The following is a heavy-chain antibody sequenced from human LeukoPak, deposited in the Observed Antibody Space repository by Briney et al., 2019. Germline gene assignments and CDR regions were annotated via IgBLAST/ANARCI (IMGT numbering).Heavy chain of an antibody. CDR2: IYYTGNT. J-gene: IGHJ4*02. Sequence: KPSETLSLTCTVSGDSITNYFWSWIRQPPGKGLEWIGYIYYTGNTNYEPSLKSRVTISVDTSTNQFSLRLRSVTAADTAVYYCARGRVAYSAYYFDYWGRGTLVTVSS. D-gene: IGHD2-15*01. CDR3: ARGRVAYSAYYFDY. CDR1: GDSITNYF. V-gene: IGHV4-59*01.